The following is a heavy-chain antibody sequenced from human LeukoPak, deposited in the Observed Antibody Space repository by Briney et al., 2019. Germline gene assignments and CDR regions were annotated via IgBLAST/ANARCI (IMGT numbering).Heavy chain of an antibody. CDR1: GGTFSSYA. CDR3: ARVVGTTLRFDC. J-gene: IGHJ4*02. V-gene: IGHV1-69*13. D-gene: IGHD1-26*01. CDR2: IIPIFGTA. Sequence: SVKVSCKASGGTFSSYAISWVRQAPGQGLEWMGGIIPIFGTANYAQKFQGRVTITADESTSTAYIELSRLRSDDTAVYYCARVVGTTLRFDCWGQGTLVTVSS.